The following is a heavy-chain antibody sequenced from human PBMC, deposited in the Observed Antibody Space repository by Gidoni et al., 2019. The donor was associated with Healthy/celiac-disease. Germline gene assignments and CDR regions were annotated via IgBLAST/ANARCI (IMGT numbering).Heavy chain of an antibody. CDR2: IYYSGST. D-gene: IGHD4-17*01. CDR3: ARTRVTTFFYYYGMDV. CDR1: GGSISSYY. J-gene: IGHJ6*02. V-gene: IGHV4-59*01. Sequence: VHLQETGPGLVRPSETLSLTCTASGGSISSYYWSWIRQPPGKGLEWIGYIYYSGSTNYNPSLKSRVTISVDTSKNQFSLKLSSVTAADTAVYYCARTRVTTFFYYYGMDVWGQGTTVTVSS.